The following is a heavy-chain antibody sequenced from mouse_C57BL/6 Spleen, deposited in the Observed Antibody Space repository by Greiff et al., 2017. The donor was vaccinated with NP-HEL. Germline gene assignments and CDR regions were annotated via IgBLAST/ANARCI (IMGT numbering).Heavy chain of an antibody. CDR2: IDPSDSYT. D-gene: IGHD2-12*01. J-gene: IGHJ2*01. CDR1: GYTFTSYW. V-gene: IGHV1-50*01. Sequence: QVQLQQPGAELVKPGASVKLSCKASGYTFTSYWMQWVKQRPGQGLEWIGEIDPSDSYTNYNQKFKGKATFTADTSSNTAYMQLSSLTTEDSAIYYCARREGHDGYFDYWGQGTTLTVSS. CDR3: ARREGHDGYFDY.